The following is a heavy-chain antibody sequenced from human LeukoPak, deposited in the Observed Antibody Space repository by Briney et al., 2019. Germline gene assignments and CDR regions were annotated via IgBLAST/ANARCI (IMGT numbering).Heavy chain of an antibody. J-gene: IGHJ4*02. CDR1: GGSISSYY. CDR2: IYTSGST. Sequence: SETLSLTCTVSGGSISSYYWSWIRQPAGKGLEWIGRIYTSGSTNYNPSLKSRVTMSVDTSKNQFSLKLSSVTAADTAVYYCARGSIFRSGTRYFNYWGQGTLVTVSS. CDR3: ARGSIFRSGTRYFNY. V-gene: IGHV4-4*07. D-gene: IGHD1-1*01.